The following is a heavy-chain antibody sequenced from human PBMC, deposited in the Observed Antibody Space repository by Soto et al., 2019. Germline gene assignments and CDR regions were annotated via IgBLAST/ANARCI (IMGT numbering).Heavy chain of an antibody. Sequence: SETLSLTCTVSVDSISSADYYWSWIRQTPGKGLEWIGXXFXXGTTYYNPSLKSRLTISVDTSKNHFSLRLTSVTAAHTAVYYCARDLWVEPELYYYGMDVWGQGTTVTVSS. V-gene: IGHV4-30-4*01. CDR2: XFXXGTT. D-gene: IGHD1-1*01. CDR3: ARDLWVEPELYYYGMDV. CDR1: VDSISSADYY. J-gene: IGHJ6*02.